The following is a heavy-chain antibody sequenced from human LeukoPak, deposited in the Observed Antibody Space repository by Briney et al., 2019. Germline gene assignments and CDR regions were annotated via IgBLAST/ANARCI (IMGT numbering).Heavy chain of an antibody. CDR2: IHYSGRT. V-gene: IGHV4-59*01. CDR1: GGSINGDY. CDR3: ARDLVTVTKGFDI. D-gene: IGHD4-17*01. Sequence: PSETLSLTCSVSGGSINGDYWSWIRQTPGKGLEWIGYIHYSGRTSYNPSLKSRVTISIDTSKNQFSLKLSSVTAAYTAVYYCARDLVTVTKGFDIWGQGTMVSVSS. J-gene: IGHJ3*02.